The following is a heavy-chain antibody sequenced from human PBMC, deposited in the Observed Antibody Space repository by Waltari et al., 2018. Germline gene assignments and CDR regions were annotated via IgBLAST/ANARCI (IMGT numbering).Heavy chain of an antibody. CDR1: GFTFNSSA. CDR2: RSSDGTIT. CDR3: AREIGSSGALNY. D-gene: IGHD3-10*01. Sequence: QVQLVESGGGVVQPGRSLRLSCAASGFTFNSSAIHWVRQAPGKGLDWVAVRSSDGTITYYAESVKGRFTISRDNFKNTLYLQMSSLRTEDTAVYYCAREIGSSGALNYWGQGTLVTVSS. V-gene: IGHV3-30*15. J-gene: IGHJ4*02.